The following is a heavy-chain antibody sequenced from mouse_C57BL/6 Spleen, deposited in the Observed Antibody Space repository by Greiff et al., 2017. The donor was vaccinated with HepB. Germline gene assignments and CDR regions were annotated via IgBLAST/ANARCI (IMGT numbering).Heavy chain of an antibody. Sequence: QVQLQQSGAELVKPGASVKLSCKASGYTFTSYWMQWVKQRPGQGLEWIGNIDPSDSETHYNQKFKDKATLTVDKSSSTAYMQLSSLTSEDSAVYYCARDIGDYGRYFDVWGTGTTVTVSS. V-gene: IGHV1-52*01. CDR2: IDPSDSET. CDR1: GYTFTSYW. D-gene: IGHD2-4*01. CDR3: ARDIGDYGRYFDV. J-gene: IGHJ1*03.